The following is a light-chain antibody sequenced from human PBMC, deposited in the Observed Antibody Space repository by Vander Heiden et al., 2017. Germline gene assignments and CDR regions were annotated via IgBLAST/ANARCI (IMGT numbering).Light chain of an antibody. J-gene: IGKJ2*01. CDR2: AAS. Sequence: DIQRTHAPSSLSASVGDRVTTTRRAGQGISNYFAWLQQKPQKAPKSLIYAASSLPSGVPSKISGSRSATDFTITISSLQPEDFATYYCQQYNSYPYTFGQGTKVEI. V-gene: IGKV1-16*02. CDR3: QQYNSYPYT. CDR1: QGISNY.